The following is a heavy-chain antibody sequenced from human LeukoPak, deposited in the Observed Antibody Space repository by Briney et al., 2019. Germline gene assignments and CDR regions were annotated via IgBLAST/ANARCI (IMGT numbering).Heavy chain of an antibody. Sequence: SETLSLTCTVSGASISSYYWSWIRQPRGKGLEWVACISHSGNTNYNPSLKTRVTISADTSKSQISLKLSSVTAADTAVYYCARDSINRFDYWGQGTLVTVSS. J-gene: IGHJ4*02. CDR1: GASISSYY. V-gene: IGHV4-59*01. CDR2: ISHSGNT. CDR3: ARDSINRFDY.